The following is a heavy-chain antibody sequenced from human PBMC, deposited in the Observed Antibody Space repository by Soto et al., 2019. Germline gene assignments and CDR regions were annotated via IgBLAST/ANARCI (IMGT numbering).Heavy chain of an antibody. D-gene: IGHD2-15*01. J-gene: IGHJ6*03. CDR3: ARWVAARFDYYYYMDF. V-gene: IGHV1-3*01. Sequence: EASVKVSCKASGYTFTSYAMHWVRQAPGQRLEWMGWINAGNGNTKYSQKFQGRVTITRDTSASTAYMELSSLRSEDTAVYYCARWVAARFDYYYYMDFWGKGTTVTVSS. CDR1: GYTFTSYA. CDR2: INAGNGNT.